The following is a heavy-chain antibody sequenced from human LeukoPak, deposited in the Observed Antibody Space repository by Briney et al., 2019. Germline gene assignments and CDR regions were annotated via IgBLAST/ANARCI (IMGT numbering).Heavy chain of an antibody. CDR2: IIPILGIA. CDR1: GGTFSSYA. D-gene: IGHD4-11*01. V-gene: IGHV1-69*04. CDR3: ARNVAVTLSFDY. J-gene: IGHJ4*02. Sequence: ASVKVSCKASGGTFSSYAISWVRQAPGQGLEWMGRIIPILGIANYAQKFQGRVTITADKSTSTAYMELSSLRSEDTAVHYCARNVAVTLSFDYWGQGTLVTVSS.